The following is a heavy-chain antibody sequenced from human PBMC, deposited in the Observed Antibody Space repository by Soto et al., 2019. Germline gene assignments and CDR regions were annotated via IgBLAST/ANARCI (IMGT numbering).Heavy chain of an antibody. J-gene: IGHJ1*01. CDR2: ISYDGSNK. V-gene: IGHV3-30-3*01. D-gene: IGHD6-6*01. CDR1: GFTFSSYA. CDR3: ARGPGSSSS. Sequence: PGGSLRLSCAASGFTFSSYAMHWVRQAPGKGLEWVAVISYDGSNKYYADSVKGRFTISRDNSKNTLYLQMNSLRAEDTAVYYCARGPGSSSSCGQGTLVIVSS.